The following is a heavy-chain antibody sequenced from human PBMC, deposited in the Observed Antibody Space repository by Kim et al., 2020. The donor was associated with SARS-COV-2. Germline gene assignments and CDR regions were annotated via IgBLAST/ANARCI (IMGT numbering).Heavy chain of an antibody. J-gene: IGHJ6*02. CDR3: ARGVRGTMLVVVITPYYYYGMDV. Sequence: SETLSLTCAVYGGSFSSYYWSWIRQPPGKGLEWIWEINHSGSTNYNPSLKSRVTISVDTSKNQFSLKLSSVTAADTAVYYCARGVRGTMLVVVITPYYYYGMDVWGPGNTGTVSS. CDR1: GGSFSSYY. CDR2: INHSGST. D-gene: IGHD3-22*01. V-gene: IGHV4-34*01.